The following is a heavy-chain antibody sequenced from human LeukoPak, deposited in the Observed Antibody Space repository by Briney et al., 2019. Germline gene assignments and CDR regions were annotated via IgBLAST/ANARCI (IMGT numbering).Heavy chain of an antibody. D-gene: IGHD6-13*01. Sequence: GGSLRLSCAASGFTFSTSNMNWVRQAPGKGLEWVSYISRSSSTIYYADSVKGRFTMSRDNAENSLYLQMNSLRDEDTAVYYCARDVISATDDDYWGEGTVVTVSS. J-gene: IGHJ4*02. V-gene: IGHV3-48*02. CDR3: ARDVISATDDDY. CDR1: GFTFSTSN. CDR2: ISRSSSTI.